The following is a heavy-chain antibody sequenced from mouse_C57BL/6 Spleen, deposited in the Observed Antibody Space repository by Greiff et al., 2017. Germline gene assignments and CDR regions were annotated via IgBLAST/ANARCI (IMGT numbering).Heavy chain of an antibody. J-gene: IGHJ4*01. CDR2: IWSDGST. V-gene: IGHV2-6*03. D-gene: IGHD2-3*01. Sequence: VQLQESGPGLVAPSQSLSITCTVSGFSLTSYGVHWVRQPPGKGLEWLVVIWSDGSTTYNSALNSRLSISKDNSKSQVFSKMNRLRTDNTAMYYCARGWLLGAMDYWGQGTSVTVSS. CDR1: GFSLTSYG. CDR3: ARGWLLGAMDY.